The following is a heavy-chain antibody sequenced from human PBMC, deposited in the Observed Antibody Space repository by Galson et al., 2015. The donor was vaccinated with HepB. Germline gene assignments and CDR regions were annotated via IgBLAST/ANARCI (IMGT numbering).Heavy chain of an antibody. D-gene: IGHD3-10*01. Sequence: QSGAEVKKPGESLKISCKASGYSFTTYWIGWVRQMPGKGLEWMGVIYPDDSDTRYSPSFQGQVTISADKSINTAYLQWSSLKSSDTAMYYCVRDGSGTFNWFDPWGQGTLVTVSS. V-gene: IGHV5-51*01. J-gene: IGHJ5*02. CDR2: IYPDDSDT. CDR1: GYSFTTYW. CDR3: VRDGSGTFNWFDP.